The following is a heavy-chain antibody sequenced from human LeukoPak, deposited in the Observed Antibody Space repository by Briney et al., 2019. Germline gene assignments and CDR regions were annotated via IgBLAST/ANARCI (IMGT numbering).Heavy chain of an antibody. CDR3: ARIGYSSGWYAFYFDC. J-gene: IGHJ4*02. Sequence: PGGSLRLSCAASGFTFSTYWMSWVRQAPGKGLEWVANIKQDGSEKYFVYSVKGRFTISRDNAKNSLYLQMNSLRAEDTAVYYCARIGYSSGWYAFYFDCWGQGTLVTVSS. V-gene: IGHV3-7*01. CDR2: IKQDGSEK. D-gene: IGHD6-19*01. CDR1: GFTFSTYW.